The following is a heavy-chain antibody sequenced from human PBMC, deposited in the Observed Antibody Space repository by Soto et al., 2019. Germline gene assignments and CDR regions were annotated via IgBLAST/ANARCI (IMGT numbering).Heavy chain of an antibody. D-gene: IGHD6-19*01. CDR2: IYYSGSI. V-gene: IGHV4-59*01. J-gene: IGHJ4*02. CDR1: GESISSLY. CDR3: ATSFRDTSGCKTDY. Sequence: QVQLQESGPGLVKPSETLSLTCTVSGESISSLYWSWIRQPPGKGLEWIGYIYYSGSINYNPSLKSRVIISVDPAKNHFSLRLSSVTAADTAVHFPATSFRDTSGCKTDYWGQGTLVTVSS.